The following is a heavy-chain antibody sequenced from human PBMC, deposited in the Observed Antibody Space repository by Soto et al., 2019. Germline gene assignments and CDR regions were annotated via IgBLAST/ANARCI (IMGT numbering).Heavy chain of an antibody. V-gene: IGHV1-18*01. Sequence: GASVKVSCQASGYTLTRNGISRVRQAPGQGLEWMGWISAYNGNTNYAQKLQGRVTMTTDTSTSTAYMELRSLRSDDTAVYYCARDPSAAPDYWGQGTLVTVSS. CDR3: ARDPSAAPDY. J-gene: IGHJ4*02. CDR1: GYTLTRNG. CDR2: ISAYNGNT.